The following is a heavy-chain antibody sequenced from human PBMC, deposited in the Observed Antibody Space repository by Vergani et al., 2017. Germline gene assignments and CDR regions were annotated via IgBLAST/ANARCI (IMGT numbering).Heavy chain of an antibody. D-gene: IGHD3-16*01. V-gene: IGHV3-30*02. CDR3: AKHFRGWGIDY. CDR1: GFTLSNYD. Sequence: QVQLVESGGGVVQRGGSLRLSCATSGFTLSNYDMQWIRQVPGKGLEFVAFIQFDGSNQYYADSVKGRFTLSRDFSKNTLYLQMTSLRTDDTATYYCAKHFRGWGIDYWGQGTQVIVSS. J-gene: IGHJ4*02. CDR2: IQFDGSNQ.